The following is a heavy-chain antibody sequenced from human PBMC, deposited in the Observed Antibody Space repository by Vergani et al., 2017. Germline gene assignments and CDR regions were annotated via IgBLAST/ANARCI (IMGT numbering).Heavy chain of an antibody. Sequence: QVQLVQSGAEVKKPGSSVKVSCKASGGTFSSYTISWVRQAPGQGLEWMGRIIPILGIANYAQKFQGRVTITADKSTSTAYMELRSLRSDDTAVYYCARLAHCSSTSCLDYWGQGTLVTVSS. D-gene: IGHD2-2*01. CDR1: GGTFSSYT. CDR2: IIPILGIA. J-gene: IGHJ4*02. CDR3: ARLAHCSSTSCLDY. V-gene: IGHV1-69*02.